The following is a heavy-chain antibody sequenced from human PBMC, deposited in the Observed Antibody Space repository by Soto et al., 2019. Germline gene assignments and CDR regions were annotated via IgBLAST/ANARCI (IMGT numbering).Heavy chain of an antibody. CDR3: AHGRQSERDHYDFWSGYYGYYYGMDV. J-gene: IGHJ6*02. D-gene: IGHD3-3*01. V-gene: IGHV2-5*01. CDR1: GFSLSTSGVG. CDR2: IYWNDDK. Sequence: SGPTLVNPTQTLTLTCTFSGFSLSTSGVGVGWIRQPPGKALEWLALIYWNDDKRYSPSLKSRLTITKDTSKNQVVLTMTNMDAVDTATYYCAHGRQSERDHYDFWSGYYGYYYGMDVWGQGTTVTVSS.